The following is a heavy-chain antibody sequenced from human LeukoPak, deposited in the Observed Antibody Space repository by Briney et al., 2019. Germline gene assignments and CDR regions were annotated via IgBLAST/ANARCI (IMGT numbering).Heavy chain of an antibody. CDR3: ARDISSSPYGAFDI. D-gene: IGHD2-2*01. V-gene: IGHV3-33*01. Sequence: SLTLPCAPSGFTLSSYGMHWVGQAPRKGLEWVAVIWHDGSNKYYAASVKGRFTISRDNSKNTLYLQMNSLGAEDTAVYYCARDISSSPYGAFDIWGQGTMVIVSS. CDR2: IWHDGSNK. J-gene: IGHJ3*02. CDR1: GFTLSSYG.